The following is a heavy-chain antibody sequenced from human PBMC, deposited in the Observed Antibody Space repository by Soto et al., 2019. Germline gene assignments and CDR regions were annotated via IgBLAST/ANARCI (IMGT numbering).Heavy chain of an antibody. V-gene: IGHV3-30-3*01. CDR3: ARDQTGITTAGGGRIDR. CDR1: GFTFSTHA. CDR2: VSFDGSNK. J-gene: IGHJ5*02. D-gene: IGHD6-13*01. Sequence: QVQLVESGGGVVQPGRSLRLSCAASGFTFSTHATHWVRQAPGKGLECVAIVSFDGSNKYYADSVKGRFTMSRDNSKNTLYLQMSGLTPEDTAFYYCARDQTGITTAGGGRIDRWGQGTLVTVSS.